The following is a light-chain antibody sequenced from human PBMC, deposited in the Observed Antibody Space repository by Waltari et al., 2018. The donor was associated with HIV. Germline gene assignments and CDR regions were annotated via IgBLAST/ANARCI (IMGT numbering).Light chain of an antibody. CDR3: VAWDDSLSGWV. CDR1: SSNVGSNI. J-gene: IGLJ3*02. CDR2: SNS. V-gene: IGLV1-44*01. Sequence: QSVLTQPPSASGTPGQRVSISCSGSSSNVGSNIVNWYQHLPGPARKPLIFSNSLRPSGVPDRFSGSRSGTSASLAISGLQSEDEADYYCVAWDDSLSGWVFGGGTKLTVL.